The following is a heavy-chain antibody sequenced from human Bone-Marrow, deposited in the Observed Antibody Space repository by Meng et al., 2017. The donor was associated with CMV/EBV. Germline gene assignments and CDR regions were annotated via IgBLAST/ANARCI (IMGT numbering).Heavy chain of an antibody. CDR3: ARALYDFWSGYYSWAY. V-gene: IGHV3-21*01. D-gene: IGHD3-3*01. CDR1: GFTFSSYS. CDR2: ISSSSSYI. Sequence: GESLKISCAASGFTFSSYSMNWVRQAPGKGLEWVSSISSSSSYIYYADSVKGRFTISRDNAKNSLYLQMNSLRAEDTAVYYCARALYDFWSGYYSWAYWGQGTLVTVSS. J-gene: IGHJ4*02.